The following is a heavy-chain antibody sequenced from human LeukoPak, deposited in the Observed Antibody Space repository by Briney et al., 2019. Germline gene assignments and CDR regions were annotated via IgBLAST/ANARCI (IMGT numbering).Heavy chain of an antibody. D-gene: IGHD3-22*01. V-gene: IGHV3-53*01. CDR3: ATKIPTYYYDSSGYYLDY. Sequence: GGSLRLSCAASGLIVSNSYMNWVRQAPGKGLEWVSVIYSSGSTFYADSVEGRFTMPRDNSKNTLYLQMNSLRVEDTAVYYCATKIPTYYYDSSGYYLDYWGQGTLVTVSS. CDR1: GLIVSNSY. CDR2: IYSSGST. J-gene: IGHJ4*02.